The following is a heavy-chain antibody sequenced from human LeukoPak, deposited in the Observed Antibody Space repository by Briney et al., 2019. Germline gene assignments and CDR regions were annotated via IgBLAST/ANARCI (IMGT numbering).Heavy chain of an antibody. CDR1: GFTFSSYS. D-gene: IGHD3-10*01. V-gene: IGHV3-21*01. Sequence: PGGSLRLSCAASGFTFSSYSMNWVRQAPGKGLEWVSSISSSSSYTYYADSVKGRFTISRDNAKNSLYLQMNSLRAEDTAVYYCARGDRSGNYYGSGSPWGQGTLVTVSS. J-gene: IGHJ5*02. CDR2: ISSSSSYT. CDR3: ARGDRSGNYYGSGSP.